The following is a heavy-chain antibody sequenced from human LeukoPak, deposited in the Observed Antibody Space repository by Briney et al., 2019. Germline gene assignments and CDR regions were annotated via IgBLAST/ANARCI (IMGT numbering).Heavy chain of an antibody. Sequence: GGSLRLSCAASGFTFSSYSMNWVRQAPGKGLEWVSAISGSGGSTYYADSVKGRFTISRDNSKNTLYLQMNSLRAEDTAVYYCANNEHDYDLDYWGQGTLVTVSS. D-gene: IGHD4-17*01. CDR2: ISGSGGST. CDR3: ANNEHDYDLDY. J-gene: IGHJ4*02. V-gene: IGHV3-23*01. CDR1: GFTFSSYS.